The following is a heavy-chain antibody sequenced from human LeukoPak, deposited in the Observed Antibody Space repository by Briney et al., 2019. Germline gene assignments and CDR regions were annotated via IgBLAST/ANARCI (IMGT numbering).Heavy chain of an antibody. V-gene: IGHV3-11*04. D-gene: IGHD3-16*01. CDR3: ARDRDVRHYYFDY. CDR2: ISSSGSPI. J-gene: IGHJ4*02. Sequence: GGSLRLSCAASGFTFSDYYMSWIRQAPGKGLEWVSYISSSGSPIYYADSVKGRFTISRDNAKNSLYLQMNSLRAEDTAVYYCARDRDVRHYYFDYWGQGTLVTVSS. CDR1: GFTFSDYY.